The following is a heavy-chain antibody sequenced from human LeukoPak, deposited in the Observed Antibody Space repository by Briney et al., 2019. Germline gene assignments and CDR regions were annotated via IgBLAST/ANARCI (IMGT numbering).Heavy chain of an antibody. CDR2: ISGSGGST. D-gene: IGHD3-22*01. CDR3: VYPIGVVVITGN. V-gene: IGHV3-23*01. Sequence: PGGSLRLSCAASGFTFSSFAMSWVRQAPGKGLEWVSAISGSGGSTYYPNPVKGRFTLPRDNPKNTLYLQMNSLRAEDTAVYYCVYPIGVVVITGNWGQGTLVTVSS. CDR1: GFTFSSFA. J-gene: IGHJ4*02.